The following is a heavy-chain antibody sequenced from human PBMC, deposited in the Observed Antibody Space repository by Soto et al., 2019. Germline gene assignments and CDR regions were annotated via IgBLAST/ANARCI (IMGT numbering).Heavy chain of an antibody. V-gene: IGHV3-30*04. CDR1: GFTFSRYA. J-gene: IGHJ4*02. D-gene: IGHD3-10*01. Sequence: QVQVVESGGGVVQPGRSLRLSCAASGFTFSRYAIHWVRQAPGKGLEWVAVISRDGSNKYYVDSVKGRFTISRDNSKKTLSLQMNSLRDEDTAVYYCARSRNSAVADSFDFWGQGTLVTVSS. CDR3: ARSRNSAVADSFDF. CDR2: ISRDGSNK.